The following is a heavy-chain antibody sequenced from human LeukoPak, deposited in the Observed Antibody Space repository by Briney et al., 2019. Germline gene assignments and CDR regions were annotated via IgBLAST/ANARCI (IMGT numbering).Heavy chain of an antibody. V-gene: IGHV3-53*01. D-gene: IGHD6-13*01. J-gene: IGHJ4*02. CDR2: IYSGGST. CDR1: GFAVSSNY. Sequence: GGSLRLSCAASGFAVSSNYMSWVRQAPGKGLEWVSVIYSGGSTYYADSVKGRFTISRDNSKNTLYLQMNSLRAEDTAVYYCARGGRKYSSSWYVDYWGQGTMVTVSS. CDR3: ARGGRKYSSSWYVDY.